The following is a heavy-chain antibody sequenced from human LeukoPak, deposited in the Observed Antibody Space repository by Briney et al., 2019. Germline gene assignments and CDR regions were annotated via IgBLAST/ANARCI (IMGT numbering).Heavy chain of an antibody. CDR1: GYTFTSYG. V-gene: IGHV1-18*01. D-gene: IGHD2-15*01. Sequence: ASVKVSCKASGYTFTSYGISWVRQAPGQGLEWMGWISAYNGNTDYAQKLQGRVTMTTDTSTSTAYMELRSLRSDDTAVYYCARWVVAATPVSLDYWGQGTLVTVSS. CDR3: ARWVVAATPVSLDY. CDR2: ISAYNGNT. J-gene: IGHJ4*02.